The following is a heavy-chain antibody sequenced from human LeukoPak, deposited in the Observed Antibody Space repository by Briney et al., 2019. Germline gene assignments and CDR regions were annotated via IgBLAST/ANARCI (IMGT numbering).Heavy chain of an antibody. V-gene: IGHV3-74*01. D-gene: IGHD3-3*01. Sequence: GGSLRPSCAASGFTFSTYWMHWVRQAPGKGLVRVSRIKSDGSTNYADSVKGRFTISRDNAKNTLSLQMNSLRPEDTGVYYCARAPSEIGGYYPEYFRHWGQGTLVTVSS. CDR3: ARAPSEIGGYYPEYFRH. CDR2: IKSDGST. J-gene: IGHJ1*01. CDR1: GFTFSTYW.